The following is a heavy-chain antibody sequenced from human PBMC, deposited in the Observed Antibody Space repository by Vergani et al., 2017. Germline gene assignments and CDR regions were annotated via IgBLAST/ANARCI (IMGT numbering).Heavy chain of an antibody. CDR3: TADLYLSSGYCCDY. D-gene: IGHD3-22*01. Sequence: EVRVVESGGTLVKPGGSLRLSCAASGFHFSPAWMSWVRQVPGKGLEWVGRFEALADGGRITYGAPVKGRFSLSRDDSGNRFYLHMNSLKVEDTGIYYCTADLYLSSGYCCDYWGPGTLVTVSS. CDR1: GFHFSPAW. V-gene: IGHV3-15*02. CDR2: FEALADGGRI. J-gene: IGHJ4*02.